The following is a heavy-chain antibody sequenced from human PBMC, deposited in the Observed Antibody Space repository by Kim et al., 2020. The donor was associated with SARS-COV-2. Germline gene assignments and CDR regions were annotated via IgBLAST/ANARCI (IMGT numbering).Heavy chain of an antibody. Sequence: GGSLRLSCTASGFTFGDYAMSWFRQAPGKGLEWVGFIRSKAYDGTTEYAASVKGRFTISRGDSKSIAYLQMNSLKTEDTAVYYCTRAPLNIVVVTAIPRWFDPWGQGTLVTVSS. CDR3: TRAPLNIVVVTAIPRWFDP. J-gene: IGHJ5*02. V-gene: IGHV3-49*03. CDR2: IRSKAYDGTT. D-gene: IGHD2-21*02. CDR1: GFTFGDYA.